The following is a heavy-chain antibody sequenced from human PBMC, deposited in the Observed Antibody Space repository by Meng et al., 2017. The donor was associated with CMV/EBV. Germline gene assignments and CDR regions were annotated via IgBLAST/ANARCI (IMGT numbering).Heavy chain of an antibody. CDR1: GGSFSGYY. J-gene: IGHJ4*02. CDR3: AVGGGDSIGY. D-gene: IGHD3-22*01. CDR2: INHSGST. V-gene: IGHV4-34*01. Sequence: GSLRLSCAVYGGSFSGYYWSWIRQPPGKGLEWIGEINHSGSTNYNPSLKSRVTISVDTSKNQFSLKLSSVTAADTAVYYCAVGGGDSIGYWGQGTLVTVS.